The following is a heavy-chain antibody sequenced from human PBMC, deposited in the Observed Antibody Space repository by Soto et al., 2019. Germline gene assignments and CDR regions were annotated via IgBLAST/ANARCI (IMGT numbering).Heavy chain of an antibody. D-gene: IGHD2-2*01. CDR3: ARHRFSSTSPDGMDV. V-gene: IGHV5-51*01. Sequence: PVQALKISWKCCGYSYTSYWFGWVRQKPGKGLEWMGIIYPGDSDTRYIPSFKGQVTMSADKSIRTAYLQWSSLKASDTAMYYCARHRFSSTSPDGMDVWGQGTTVSVSS. CDR2: IYPGDSDT. CDR1: GYSYTSYW. J-gene: IGHJ6*01.